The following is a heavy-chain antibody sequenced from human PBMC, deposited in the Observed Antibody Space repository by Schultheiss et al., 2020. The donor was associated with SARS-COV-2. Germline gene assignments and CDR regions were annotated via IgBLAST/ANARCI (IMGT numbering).Heavy chain of an antibody. CDR1: GYSFTSYW. CDR3: ARRSDYVFEYGMDV. D-gene: IGHD3-16*01. CDR2: IYPGDSDT. Sequence: GGSLRLSCKGSGYSFTSYWIAWVRQMPGKGLEWMGIIYPGDSDTRYSPSFQGQVTISADKSISTAYLQWSSLKASDTAMYYCARRSDYVFEYGMDVWGQGTTVTVSS. J-gene: IGHJ6*02. V-gene: IGHV5-51*01.